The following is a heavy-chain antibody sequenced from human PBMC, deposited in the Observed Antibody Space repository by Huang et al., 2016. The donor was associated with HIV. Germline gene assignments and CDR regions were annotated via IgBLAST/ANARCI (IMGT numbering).Heavy chain of an antibody. Sequence: QVTLRESGPALMKPTETLTLTCTFSGFSLSTSVMRVSWIRQPPGKAREWLAHIDLDGDQLYRPALKTRLTIPRDTSKNPVGLRLTHVDPEDTGIYYCSRLSSRCGGYFLPGSFDYWGQGTLVTVSS. V-gene: IGHV2-70*04. J-gene: IGHJ4*02. D-gene: IGHD2-21*02. CDR1: GFSLSTSVMR. CDR2: IDLDGDQ. CDR3: SRLSSRCGGYFLPGSFDY.